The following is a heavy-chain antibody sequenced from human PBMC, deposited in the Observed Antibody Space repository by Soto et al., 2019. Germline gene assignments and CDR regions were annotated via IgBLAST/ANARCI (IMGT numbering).Heavy chain of an antibody. CDR1: GFTFSSYG. J-gene: IGHJ5*02. D-gene: IGHD3-16*01. CDR2: ISYDGSNT. CDR3: EKDGGYSPFDP. V-gene: IGHV3-30*18. Sequence: QVQLVESGGGVVQPGRSLRLSCAASGFTFSSYGMHWVRQAPGKGLEWVAVISYDGSNTYYADSVKGRFTISRDNSKNTMYLQMNSLRAEDTAVYYCEKDGGYSPFDPWGQGTLVTVSS.